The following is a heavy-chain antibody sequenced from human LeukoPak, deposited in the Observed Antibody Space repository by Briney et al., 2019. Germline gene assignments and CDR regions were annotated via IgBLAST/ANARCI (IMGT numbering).Heavy chain of an antibody. CDR2: ISGSGGST. CDR3: AKGGLSYYDFWSGYSIGSREYYFDY. V-gene: IGHV3-23*01. Sequence: PGGSLRLSCAASGFTFSSYAMSWVRQAPGKGLEWVSAISGSGGSTYYADSVKGRFTISRDNSKNTLYLQMNSLRAEDTAVYYCAKGGLSYYDFWSGYSIGSREYYFDYWGQGTLVTVSS. J-gene: IGHJ4*02. CDR1: GFTFSSYA. D-gene: IGHD3-3*01.